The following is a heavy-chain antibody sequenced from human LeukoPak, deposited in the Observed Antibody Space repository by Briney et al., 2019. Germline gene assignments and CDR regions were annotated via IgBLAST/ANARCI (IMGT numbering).Heavy chain of an antibody. D-gene: IGHD4-17*01. CDR1: GFTFSSYS. V-gene: IGHV3-48*02. CDR3: AFVPWTTVTTIDY. CDR2: ISSSSSTI. J-gene: IGHJ4*02. Sequence: GGSLRLSRAASGFTFSSYSMNWVRQAPGKGLEWVSYISSSSSTIYYADSVKGRFTISRDNAKNSLYLQMNSLRDEDTAVYYCAFVPWTTVTTIDYWGQGTLVTVSS.